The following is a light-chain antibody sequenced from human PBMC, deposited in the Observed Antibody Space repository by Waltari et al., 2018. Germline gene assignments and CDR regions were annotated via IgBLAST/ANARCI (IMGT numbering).Light chain of an antibody. CDR3: QNHERLPAT. V-gene: IGKV3-20*01. CDR2: GAS. Sequence: LLTPSPGTLSLSPGETATLSCRASQSIVRYLVWYQQKSGQAPRLLIYGASTRATGIPDRFSGSGSGTDFSLTISRLEAEDFAVYYCQNHERLPATFGQGTKVEIK. CDR1: QSIVRY. J-gene: IGKJ1*01.